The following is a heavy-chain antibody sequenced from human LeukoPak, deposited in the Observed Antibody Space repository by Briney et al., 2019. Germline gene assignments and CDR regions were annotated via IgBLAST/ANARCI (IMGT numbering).Heavy chain of an antibody. V-gene: IGHV4-59*01. Sequence: PSETLSLTCTGSGGSISSYYWSWIRQPPGKGLEWIGYIYYSGSTNYNPSLKSRVTISVDTSMNQFSLKLSSVTAADTAVYYCARATALGVDAFDIWGQGTMVTVSS. CDR2: IYYSGST. CDR3: ARATALGVDAFDI. CDR1: GGSISSYY. D-gene: IGHD3-10*01. J-gene: IGHJ3*02.